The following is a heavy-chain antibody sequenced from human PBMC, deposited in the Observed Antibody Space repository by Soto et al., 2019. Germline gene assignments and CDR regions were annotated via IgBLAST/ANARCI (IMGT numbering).Heavy chain of an antibody. CDR3: AREGRRATDYYYYGMDV. CDR2: IYYSGST. D-gene: IGHD5-12*01. CDR1: GGSIGSGDYY. Sequence: TSETLSLTCTVSGGSIGSGDYYWSWIRQPPGKGLEWIGFIYYSGSTSYNPSLKSRLNISIDRSKNQFSLKVSSVTAADTAVYYCAREGRRATDYYYYGMDVWGLGATVTVSS. J-gene: IGHJ6*02. V-gene: IGHV4-30-4*01.